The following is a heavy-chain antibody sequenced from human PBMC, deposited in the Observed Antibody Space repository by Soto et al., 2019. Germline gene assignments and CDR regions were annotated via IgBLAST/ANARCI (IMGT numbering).Heavy chain of an antibody. D-gene: IGHD6-19*01. Sequence: ASVKVSCEASGYCFTSYYMHWVRQAPGQGLEWMGIINPSGGSTSYAQKFQGRVTMTRDTSTSTVYMELSSLRSEDTAVYYCARDGYSSGWHAGGGHYVMAVWGQGTTVTVSS. J-gene: IGHJ6*02. CDR2: INPSGGST. CDR3: ARDGYSSGWHAGGGHYVMAV. CDR1: GYCFTSYY. V-gene: IGHV1-46*01.